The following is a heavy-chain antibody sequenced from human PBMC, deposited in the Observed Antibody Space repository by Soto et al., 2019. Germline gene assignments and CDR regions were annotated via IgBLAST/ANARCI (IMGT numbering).Heavy chain of an antibody. D-gene: IGHD5-12*01. V-gene: IGHV3-33*01. CDR1: GFTFSSYG. J-gene: IGHJ4*02. Sequence: PGGSLRLSCAASGFTFSSYGMHWVRQAPGKGLEWVAVIRYDGSNKYYADSVKGRFTISRDNSKNTLYLQMNSLRAEDTAVYYCARDRAIVATGPLDYWGQGTLVTVSS. CDR2: IRYDGSNK. CDR3: ARDRAIVATGPLDY.